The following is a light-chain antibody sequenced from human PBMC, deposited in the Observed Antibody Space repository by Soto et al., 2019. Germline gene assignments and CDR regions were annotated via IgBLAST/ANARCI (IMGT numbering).Light chain of an antibody. CDR2: DAS. J-gene: IGKJ5*01. CDR1: QDINNY. Sequence: DLPLTQSPSSLSASVGDRVTITCQASQDINNYVNWYQQKAGTAPNLLIYDASTLKPGVPSRFSGSGSGTDFTFTISSLQPEDFATYFCQQSDDLPTFGQGTRLDIK. V-gene: IGKV1-33*01. CDR3: QQSDDLPT.